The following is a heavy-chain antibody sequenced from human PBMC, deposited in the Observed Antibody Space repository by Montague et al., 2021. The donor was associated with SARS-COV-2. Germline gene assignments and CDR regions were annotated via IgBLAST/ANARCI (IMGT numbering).Heavy chain of an antibody. Sequence: SETLSLTCTVSDDSIRRSTYYWGWIRQPPGKGLDWIVSFNYGGSNYHHPSLKSRVTMAVYTSKSQLSLKLNPVTAADTAVYYCARHPTAYADCFDYWGQGTLVTVSS. CDR2: FNYGGSN. V-gene: IGHV4-39*01. CDR3: ARHPTAYADCFDY. CDR1: DDSIRRSTYY. J-gene: IGHJ4*02. D-gene: IGHD2-21*01.